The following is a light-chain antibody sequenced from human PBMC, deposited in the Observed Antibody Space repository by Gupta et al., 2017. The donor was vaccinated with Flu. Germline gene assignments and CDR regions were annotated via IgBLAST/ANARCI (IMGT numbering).Light chain of an antibody. CDR3: QQYNNWPLPT. CDR1: RRVSSS. CDR2: GAA. J-gene: IGKJ4*01. Sequence: VSPVEEVALTCGRSRRVSSSEAKYQQKPGQAPRILIYGAASRVNGMAARMSSSRCWTEFALTISSRLYADVAVYYYQQYNNWPLPTFGEGTKLEIK. V-gene: IGKV3-15*01.